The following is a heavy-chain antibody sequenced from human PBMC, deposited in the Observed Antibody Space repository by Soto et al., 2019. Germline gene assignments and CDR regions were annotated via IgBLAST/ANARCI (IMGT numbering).Heavy chain of an antibody. J-gene: IGHJ4*02. Sequence: SETLSLTCTVSGGSISSGDYYWGWIRQPPGKGLEWIGYIYYSGSTYYNPSLKSRVTISVDTSKNQFSLKLSSVTAADTAVYYCARDIHYDSSGYYGYLDYWGQGTLVT. D-gene: IGHD3-22*01. CDR1: GGSISSGDYY. CDR2: IYYSGST. V-gene: IGHV4-30-4*01. CDR3: ARDIHYDSSGYYGYLDY.